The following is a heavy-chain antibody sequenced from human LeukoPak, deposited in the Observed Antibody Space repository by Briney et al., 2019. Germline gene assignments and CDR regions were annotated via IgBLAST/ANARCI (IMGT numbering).Heavy chain of an antibody. D-gene: IGHD1-26*01. V-gene: IGHV3-23*01. J-gene: IGHJ4*02. Sequence: GGSLRLSCAASGFTFSSFAMSWVRQAPGKGLEWVSSISGSGGSTYYADSVKGRFTISRDNSKNTLYLQMSSLRAEDTAICYCTKDPVGPTHLDSWGQGTLVTVSS. CDR1: GFTFSSFA. CDR2: ISGSGGST. CDR3: TKDPVGPTHLDS.